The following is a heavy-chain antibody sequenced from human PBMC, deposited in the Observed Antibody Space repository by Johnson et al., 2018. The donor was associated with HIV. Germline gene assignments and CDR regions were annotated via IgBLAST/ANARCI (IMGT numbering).Heavy chain of an antibody. CDR2: ISTSDGTI. CDR1: GFTFSTYA. Sequence: VQLVESGGGLVQPGGSLRLSCAASGFTFSTYAMSWVRQAPGKGLEWVSYISTSDGTIYSTDTVKGRFSISRDNAKNSLYLQMNSLRAEYTAVYYCARSRDCSGGSCPDAFDIWGQGTMVTVSS. D-gene: IGHD2-15*01. V-gene: IGHV3-48*03. J-gene: IGHJ3*02. CDR3: ARSRDCSGGSCPDAFDI.